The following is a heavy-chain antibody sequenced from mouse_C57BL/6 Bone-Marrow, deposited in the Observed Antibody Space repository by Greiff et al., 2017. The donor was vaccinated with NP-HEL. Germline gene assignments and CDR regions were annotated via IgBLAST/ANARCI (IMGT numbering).Heavy chain of an antibody. D-gene: IGHD2-3*01. CDR2: IWSGGST. CDR1: GFSLTSYG. Sequence: QVQLKESGPGLVQPSQCLSITCTVSGFSLTSYGVHWVRQSPGKGLEWLGVIWSGGSTDYNAAFISRLSISKDNSKSQVFFKMNSLQADDTAIYYCASYDGYHWFAYWGQGTLVTVSA. CDR3: ASYDGYHWFAY. J-gene: IGHJ3*01. V-gene: IGHV2-2*01.